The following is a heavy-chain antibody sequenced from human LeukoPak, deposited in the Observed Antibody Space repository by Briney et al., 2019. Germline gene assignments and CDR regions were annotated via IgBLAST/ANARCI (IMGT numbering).Heavy chain of an antibody. CDR1: GGSISSGDYY. CDR2: IYYSGDT. Sequence: SETLSLTCTVSGGSISSGDYYWSWIRQHPGKGLEWIGYIYYSGDTYYNPSLRSRVSISLDTSKNQFSLKLSSVTAADTAMYYCARDYGNNWFDPWGRGTLVTVSA. J-gene: IGHJ5*02. CDR3: ARDYGNNWFDP. D-gene: IGHD4-17*01. V-gene: IGHV4-31*03.